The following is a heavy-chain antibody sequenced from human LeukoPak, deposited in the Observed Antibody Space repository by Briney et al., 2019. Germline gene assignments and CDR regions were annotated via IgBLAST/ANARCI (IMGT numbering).Heavy chain of an antibody. Sequence: SETLSLTCTVSGGSITSTNFYWDWIRQPPGKGLEWIGGIYYSGSTYYSPSLMSRVTISVDTSKNQFSLKLSSVTAADTAVYYCARLVGGSRWFDYWGQGNLVTVSS. CDR3: ARLVGGSRWFDY. J-gene: IGHJ4*02. CDR1: GGSITSTNFY. V-gene: IGHV4-39*01. D-gene: IGHD6-13*01. CDR2: IYYSGST.